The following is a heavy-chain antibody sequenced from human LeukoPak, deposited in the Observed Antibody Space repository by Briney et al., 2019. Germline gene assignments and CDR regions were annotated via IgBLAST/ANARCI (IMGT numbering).Heavy chain of an antibody. Sequence: GGSLRLSCAASGFTFSSSWMHWVRQVPGKGLEWVSRMNSDGSITNYADSVKGRFTISRDNAKNTLYPQMNSLRAEDTAVYYCARAGYYRFDYWGQGSLVTVSS. CDR1: GFTFSSSW. CDR2: MNSDGSIT. D-gene: IGHD3-10*01. CDR3: ARAGYYRFDY. V-gene: IGHV3-74*01. J-gene: IGHJ4*02.